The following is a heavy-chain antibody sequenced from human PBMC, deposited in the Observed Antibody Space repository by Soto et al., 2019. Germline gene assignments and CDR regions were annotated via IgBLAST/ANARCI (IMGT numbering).Heavy chain of an antibody. CDR2: IKQDGSEK. D-gene: IGHD3-10*01. CDR3: ARDIWFGESDV. J-gene: IGHJ6*02. Sequence: EVQLVESGGGLVQPGGSLRLSCAVSGFTFNSYWTSWVRQAPGKGLEWVANIKQDGSEKYYVDSVKGRFTISRDNAKNSLYLQMNSLRAEDTAVYYCARDIWFGESDVWGQGATVTVSS. V-gene: IGHV3-7*01. CDR1: GFTFNSYW.